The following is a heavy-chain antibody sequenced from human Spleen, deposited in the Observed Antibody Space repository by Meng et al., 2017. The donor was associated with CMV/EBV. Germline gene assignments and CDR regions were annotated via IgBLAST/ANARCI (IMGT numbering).Heavy chain of an antibody. CDR3: AREGRFLECLGRSWSETELDP. D-gene: IGHD3-3*01. V-gene: IGHV1-18*03. J-gene: IGHJ5*02. Sequence: ASVKVSCKASGCTFTRFGIIWLRLAPGRGLEWRGWISSYSGDTKYAQRLQGRVTLTTDTSTSTAYMELRSLRFDDMAVYYCAREGRFLECLGRSWSETELDPWGQGTLVTVSS. CDR1: GCTFTRFG. CDR2: ISSYSGDT.